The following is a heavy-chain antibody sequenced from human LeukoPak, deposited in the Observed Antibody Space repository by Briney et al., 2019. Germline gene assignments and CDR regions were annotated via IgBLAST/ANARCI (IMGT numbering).Heavy chain of an antibody. CDR2: ISSSGSTI. J-gene: IGHJ6*02. CDR3: ARDQYYDILTGYYRYGMDV. Sequence: GGSLRLSCAASGFTFSDYYMSWIRQAPGKGLEWVSYISSSGSTIYYADSVKGRFTISRDNAKNSLYLQMNSLGAEDTAVYYCARDQYYDILTGYYRYGMDVWGQGTTVTVSS. D-gene: IGHD3-9*01. V-gene: IGHV3-11*01. CDR1: GFTFSDYY.